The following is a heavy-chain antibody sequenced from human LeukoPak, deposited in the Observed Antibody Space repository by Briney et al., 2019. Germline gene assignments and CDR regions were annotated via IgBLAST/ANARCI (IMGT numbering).Heavy chain of an antibody. CDR2: IKQDGSEK. V-gene: IGHV3-7*01. Sequence: GGSLRLSCAASGFNFGSYWMIWFRQAPGKGLEWLGNIKQDGSEKNYVDSVKGRFTFSRDNTKNSLYLQMNSLRAEDTAVYYCARGTTVAPGSDFWGQGSLVTVSS. CDR1: GFNFGSYW. J-gene: IGHJ4*02. D-gene: IGHD4-11*01. CDR3: ARGTTVAPGSDF.